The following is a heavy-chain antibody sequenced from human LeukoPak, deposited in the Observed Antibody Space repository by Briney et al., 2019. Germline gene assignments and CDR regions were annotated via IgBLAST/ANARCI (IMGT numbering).Heavy chain of an antibody. V-gene: IGHV1-46*01. CDR3: AADPYYYDSSGYYYAGFDP. CDR1: GYTFTSYY. Sequence: ASVKVSCKASGYTFTSYYMHWVRQAPGQGLEWMGIINPSGGSTTYAQKFQERVTITRDMSTSTAYMELSSLRSEDTAVYYCAADPYYYDSSGYYYAGFDPWGQGTLVTVSS. CDR2: INPSGGST. J-gene: IGHJ5*02. D-gene: IGHD3-22*01.